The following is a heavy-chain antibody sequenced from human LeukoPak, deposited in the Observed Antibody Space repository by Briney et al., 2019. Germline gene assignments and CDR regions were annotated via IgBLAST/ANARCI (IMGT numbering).Heavy chain of an antibody. V-gene: IGHV1-24*01. D-gene: IGHD4-17*01. CDR2: FDPEDGET. Sequence: ASVKVSCKVSGYTLTELPMHWVRQAPGKGLEWMGGFDPEDGETIYAQKFQGRVTMTEDTSTDTAYMELSSLRSEDTAVYYCATFKHDYDKVFYFDYWGQGTLVTVSS. CDR1: GYTLTELP. J-gene: IGHJ4*02. CDR3: ATFKHDYDKVFYFDY.